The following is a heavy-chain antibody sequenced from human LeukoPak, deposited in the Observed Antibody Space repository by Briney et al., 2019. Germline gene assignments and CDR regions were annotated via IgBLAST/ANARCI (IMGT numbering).Heavy chain of an antibody. CDR1: GFAFSSYW. CDR3: AREVAAAGKDAFDI. J-gene: IGHJ3*02. D-gene: IGHD6-13*01. CDR2: VNSVGSST. V-gene: IGHV3-74*01. Sequence: GGSLRLSCAASGFAFSSYWMHWVRQAPGKGLVWVSRVNSVGSSTSYADSVKGRFTISRDNAKNTLYLQMNSLRAEDTAVYYCAREVAAAGKDAFDIWGQGTMVTVSS.